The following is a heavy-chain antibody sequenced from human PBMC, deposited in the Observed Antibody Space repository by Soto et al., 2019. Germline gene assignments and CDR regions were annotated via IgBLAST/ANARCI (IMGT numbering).Heavy chain of an antibody. V-gene: IGHV3-21*01. D-gene: IGHD1-26*01. Sequence: GGSLRLSCAASGFTFNTYSMNWVRQAPGKGLEWVSSISGTSSDIYYADSVKGRFTISRDNAKNSLYLQTNSLRAEDTAVYYCARLPHSGSYYTIDYWGQGTLVTVSS. J-gene: IGHJ4*02. CDR3: ARLPHSGSYYTIDY. CDR1: GFTFNTYS. CDR2: ISGTSSDI.